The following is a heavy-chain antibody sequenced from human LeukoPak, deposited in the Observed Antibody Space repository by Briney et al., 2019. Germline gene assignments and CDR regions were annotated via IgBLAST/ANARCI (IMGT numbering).Heavy chain of an antibody. J-gene: IGHJ3*02. CDR3: ARVGDILTGYSTLRGAFDI. D-gene: IGHD3-9*01. Sequence: SETLSLTCAVYGGSFSGYYWSWVRQPPGKGLEWIGEINHSGSTNYNPSLKSRVTISVDTSKNQFSLKLSSVTAADTAVYYCARVGDILTGYSTLRGAFDIWGQGTMVTVSS. V-gene: IGHV4-34*01. CDR1: GGSFSGYY. CDR2: INHSGST.